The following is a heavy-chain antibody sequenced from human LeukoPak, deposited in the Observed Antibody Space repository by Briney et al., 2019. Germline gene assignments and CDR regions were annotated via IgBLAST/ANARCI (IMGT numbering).Heavy chain of an antibody. CDR1: GSTFTSYG. Sequence: GASVKVSCKASGSTFTSYGISWVRQAPGQELERMGWLSAYNGNTNYAQKLQGRVTMTTDTSTRTAYMELRSLRSDDTAVYYCARFRGTIAAAGSFALGMDVWGQGTTVTVSS. J-gene: IGHJ6*02. V-gene: IGHV1-18*01. CDR3: ARFRGTIAAAGSFALGMDV. CDR2: LSAYNGNT. D-gene: IGHD6-13*01.